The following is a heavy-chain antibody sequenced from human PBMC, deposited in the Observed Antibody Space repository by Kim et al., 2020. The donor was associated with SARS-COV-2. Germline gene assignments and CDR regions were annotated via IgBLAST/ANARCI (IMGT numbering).Heavy chain of an antibody. D-gene: IGHD3-10*01. CDR2: MNPNSGNT. Sequence: ASVKVSCKASGYTFTSYDINWVQQATGQGLEWMGWMNPNSGNTGYAQKFQGRVTMTRNTSISTADMELSSLRSEDTAVYYCARAKLVQGVFYYYYYMDVWGKGTTVTVSS. J-gene: IGHJ6*03. CDR3: ARAKLVQGVFYYYYYMDV. CDR1: GYTFTSYD. V-gene: IGHV1-8*01.